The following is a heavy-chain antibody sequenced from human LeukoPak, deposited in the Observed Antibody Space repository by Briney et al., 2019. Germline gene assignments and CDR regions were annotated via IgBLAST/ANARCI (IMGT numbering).Heavy chain of an antibody. CDR3: ARLLAAAKTDYFDY. D-gene: IGHD6-13*01. J-gene: IGHJ4*02. CDR2: VDSSGKT. CDR1: GGSISTGDYY. Sequence: SETLSLTCTVSGGSISTGDYYWAWIRQPPGKGLGWAGSVDSSGKTYYNPSLKSRVTVSVDTSKNQFFLKVTSVTAADTAVYYCARLLAAAKTDYFDYWGQGILVTVSS. V-gene: IGHV4-39*01.